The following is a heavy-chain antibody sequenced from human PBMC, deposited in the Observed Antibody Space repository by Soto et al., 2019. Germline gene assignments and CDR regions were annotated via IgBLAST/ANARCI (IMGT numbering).Heavy chain of an antibody. CDR3: ARDYCSGGSCYSGAHAFDI. CDR2: IYYSGST. D-gene: IGHD2-15*01. V-gene: IGHV4-31*03. Sequence: SETLSLTCTVSGGSISSGGYYWSWIRQHPGKGLEWIGYIYYSGSTYYNPSLKSRVTISVDTSKNQFSLKLSSVTAADTAVYYCARDYCSGGSCYSGAHAFDIWGQGTMVTVSS. CDR1: GGSISSGGYY. J-gene: IGHJ3*02.